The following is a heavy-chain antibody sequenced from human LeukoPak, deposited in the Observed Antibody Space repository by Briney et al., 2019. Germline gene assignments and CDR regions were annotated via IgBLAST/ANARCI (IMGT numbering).Heavy chain of an antibody. V-gene: IGHV3-30-3*01. D-gene: IGHD3-3*01. CDR1: GFTFSSYA. CDR3: AREELPAPKRYYDFWSGYKYYYYGMDV. CDR2: ISYDGSNK. Sequence: GGSLRLSCAASGFTFSSYAMHWVRQAPGKGLEWVAVISYDGSNKYYADSVKGRFTISRDNSKNTLYLQMNSLRAEDTAVYYCAREELPAPKRYYDFWSGYKYYYYGMDVWGQGTTVTVSS. J-gene: IGHJ6*02.